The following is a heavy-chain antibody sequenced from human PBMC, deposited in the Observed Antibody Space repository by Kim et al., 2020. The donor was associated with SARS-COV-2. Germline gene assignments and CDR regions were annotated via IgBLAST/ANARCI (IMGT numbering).Heavy chain of an antibody. J-gene: IGHJ6*02. CDR3: ARDLTTVTTIDYYYYGMDV. Sequence: ASVKVSCKASGYTFTSYYMHWVRQAPGQGLEWMGIINPSGGSTSYAQKFQGRVTMTADTSTSTVYMELSSLRSEDTAVYYCARDLTTVTTIDYYYYGMDVWGQGTTVTVSS. CDR2: INPSGGST. CDR1: GYTFTSYY. V-gene: IGHV1-46*01. D-gene: IGHD4-4*01.